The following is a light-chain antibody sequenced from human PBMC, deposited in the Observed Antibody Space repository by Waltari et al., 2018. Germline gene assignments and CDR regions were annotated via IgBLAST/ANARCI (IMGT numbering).Light chain of an antibody. CDR3: QHYVRLPAT. V-gene: IGKV3-20*01. CDR2: GAS. CDR1: QSVSRS. Sequence: IVLTQSPGTLSLSPGERATLSCRASQSVSRSLAWYQQKPGQAPNLLIYGASTRATGIPDRLTGSGSGTDFSLTISSLEPEDFAIYFCQHYVRLPATFGQGTKVEIK. J-gene: IGKJ1*01.